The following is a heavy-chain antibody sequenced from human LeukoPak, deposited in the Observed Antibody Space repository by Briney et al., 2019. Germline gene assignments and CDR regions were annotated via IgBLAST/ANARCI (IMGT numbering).Heavy chain of an antibody. CDR1: GFTFSSYS. D-gene: IGHD3-10*01. Sequence: GGSLRLSCAASGFTFSSYSMNWLRHAPGKGLEWVSSISKSSSYIYYADSVKGRFTVSRDNAKMSLYLQMNSLRVEDTAVYYCARDQNYASGNFDYWGQGTLVTVSS. V-gene: IGHV3-21*01. CDR3: ARDQNYASGNFDY. J-gene: IGHJ4*02. CDR2: ISKSSSYI.